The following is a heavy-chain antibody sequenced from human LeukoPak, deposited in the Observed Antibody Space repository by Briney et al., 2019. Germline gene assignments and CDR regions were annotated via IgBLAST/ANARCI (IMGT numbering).Heavy chain of an antibody. V-gene: IGHV4-59*12. J-gene: IGHJ3*02. CDR1: GGSISSYY. CDR2: IYYSGST. CDR3: AREGRADIVVVPAAFDAFDI. Sequence: SETLSLTCTVSGGSISSYYWSWLRQPPGKGLEWIGYIYYSGSTNYNPSLKSRVTISVDTPKNQFSLKLSSVTAADTAVYYCAREGRADIVVVPAAFDAFDIWGQGTMVTVSS. D-gene: IGHD2-2*01.